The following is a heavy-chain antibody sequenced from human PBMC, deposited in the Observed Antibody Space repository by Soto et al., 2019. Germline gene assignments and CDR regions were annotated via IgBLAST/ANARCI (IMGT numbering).Heavy chain of an antibody. CDR1: GVSISSYY. D-gene: IGHD6-13*01. J-gene: IGHJ4*02. Sequence: SETLSLTCTVSGVSISSYYWSWIRQPPGKGLEWIGEINHSGSTNYNPSLKSRVTISVDTSKNQFSLKLSSVTAADTAVYYCARAGTTIAAAAIDYWGQGTLVTVSS. CDR3: ARAGTTIAAAAIDY. V-gene: IGHV4-34*01. CDR2: INHSGST.